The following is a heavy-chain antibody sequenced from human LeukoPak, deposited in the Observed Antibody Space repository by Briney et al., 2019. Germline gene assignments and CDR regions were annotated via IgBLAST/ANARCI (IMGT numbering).Heavy chain of an antibody. CDR1: GFTLSNYN. CDR3: ARRPLMVRGAQFDP. V-gene: IGHV3-21*01. Sequence: GGSLRLSCAASGFTLSNYNMNWVRQAPGKGLEWVSSISSSSSYIYYADSVKGRFTISRHNAKNSLYLQMNSLSAEDTALYYCARRPLMVRGAQFDPWGQGTLVTVSS. D-gene: IGHD3-10*01. CDR2: ISSSSSYI. J-gene: IGHJ5*02.